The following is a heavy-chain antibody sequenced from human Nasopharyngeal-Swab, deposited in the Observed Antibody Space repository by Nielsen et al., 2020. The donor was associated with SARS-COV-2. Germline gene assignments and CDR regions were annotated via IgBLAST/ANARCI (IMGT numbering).Heavy chain of an antibody. Sequence: ASVKVSCKASGYTFTSYVIHWVRQAPGQRLEWMGWINAGNGNTKYSQKFQGRVTITRDTSASTAYMELSSLRYEDTSVYYCAREVGYSYGSLNYWGQGALVTVSS. CDR2: INAGNGNT. J-gene: IGHJ4*02. V-gene: IGHV1-3*01. CDR3: AREVGYSYGSLNY. CDR1: GYTFTSYV. D-gene: IGHD5-18*01.